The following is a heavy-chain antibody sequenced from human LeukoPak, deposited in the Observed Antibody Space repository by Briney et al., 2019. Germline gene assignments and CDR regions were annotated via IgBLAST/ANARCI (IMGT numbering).Heavy chain of an antibody. J-gene: IGHJ4*02. D-gene: IGHD6-13*01. Sequence: SETLSLTCSVFGGSISSTNNYWGWIRQPPGKGLEWIGNIYYSGSTYYNPSLKSRVTTSVDTSENQFSLTLSSVTAADTAVYYCARLLVFYSSSGYYFDYWGQGTLVTVSS. V-gene: IGHV4-39*01. CDR2: IYYSGST. CDR1: GGSISSTNNY. CDR3: ARLLVFYSSSGYYFDY.